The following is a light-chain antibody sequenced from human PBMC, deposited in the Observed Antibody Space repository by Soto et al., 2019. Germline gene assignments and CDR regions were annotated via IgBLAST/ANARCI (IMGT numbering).Light chain of an antibody. CDR1: QSISTE. CDR2: SAS. CDR3: QQGHNWPLT. J-gene: IGKJ2*01. V-gene: IGKV3-15*01. Sequence: EIVMTQSPATLSVSPGERATLSCRASQSISTELAWYQQKPGQPPRLLIYSASTRATGVPARFTGSGSGSEFNLTIRGLQSEDFPVYYCQQGHNWPLTFGQGTRLEI.